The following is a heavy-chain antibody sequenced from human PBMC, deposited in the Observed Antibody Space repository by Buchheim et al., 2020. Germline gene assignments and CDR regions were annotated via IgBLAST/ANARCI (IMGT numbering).Heavy chain of an antibody. CDR1: GFTFSSYA. D-gene: IGHD6-13*01. CDR2: ISYDGSNK. V-gene: IGHV3-30-3*01. Sequence: QVQLVESGGGVVQPGRSLRLSCAASGFTFSSYAMHWVRQAPGKGLEWVAVISYDGSNKYYADSVKGRFTISRDNSKNTLYLQMNSLRAEDTAVYYCARTSAAADLKDYYYGMDVWGQGTT. CDR3: ARTSAAADLKDYYYGMDV. J-gene: IGHJ6*02.